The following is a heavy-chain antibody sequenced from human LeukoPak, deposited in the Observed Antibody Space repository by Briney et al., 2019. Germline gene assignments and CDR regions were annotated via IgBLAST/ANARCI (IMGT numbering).Heavy chain of an antibody. D-gene: IGHD1-26*01. J-gene: IGHJ3*02. CDR3: ARIEWERLGRAFDI. Sequence: GGSLRLSCAASGFMFSSNWMSWVRLAPGKGLEWVANIKEDGTETYYVDSVKGRFTISRDNAKNSLYLQMNSLRVEDTAVYYCARIEWERLGRAFDIWGQGTMVTVSS. V-gene: IGHV3-7*03. CDR2: IKEDGTET. CDR1: GFMFSSNW.